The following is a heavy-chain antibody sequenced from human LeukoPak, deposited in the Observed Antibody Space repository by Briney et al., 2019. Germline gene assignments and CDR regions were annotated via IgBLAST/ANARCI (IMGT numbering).Heavy chain of an antibody. D-gene: IGHD2-21*01. CDR3: ATGVYCATTTCPGYGNYYYFMDV. J-gene: IGHJ6*03. CDR1: GFTLRELS. Sequence: GASGKVSCKVSGFTLRELSMHGVRQAPGQGLEWVGGFDPMDGETVYAERFRDRVILTDDRSSNTAYMDLSSLGADDTAVYYCATGVYCATTTCPGYGNYYYFMDVWGEGTTVTV. CDR2: FDPMDGET. V-gene: IGHV1-24*01.